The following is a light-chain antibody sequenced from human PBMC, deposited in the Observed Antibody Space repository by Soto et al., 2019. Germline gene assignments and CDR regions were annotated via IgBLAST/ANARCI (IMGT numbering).Light chain of an antibody. CDR1: QSISSYY. Sequence: EIVLTQSPGTLSLSPGERATLSCRASQSISSYYLAWYQQKPGQAPRLLIHGASSRATGIPDRFSGSGSGPDFTLTISRLEPEDFAVYYCQQYGTSRPWAFGQGNKVEIK. CDR2: GAS. CDR3: QQYGTSRPWA. V-gene: IGKV3-20*01. J-gene: IGKJ1*01.